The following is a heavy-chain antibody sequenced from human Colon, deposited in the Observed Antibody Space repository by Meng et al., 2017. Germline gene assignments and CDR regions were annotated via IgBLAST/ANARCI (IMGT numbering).Heavy chain of an antibody. V-gene: IGHV1-2*02. CDR2: INPNSGGT. CDR3: AKEAIAVAGIAFDY. CDR1: GYTFTDYY. Sequence: ASVKVSCQASGYTFTDYYMHWVRQAPGQRLEWMGWINPNSGGTNYAQKFQGRVTMTSDTSISTAYMDLSRLTSDDTAVYYCAKEAIAVAGIAFDYWGQGTLVTVSS. J-gene: IGHJ4*02. D-gene: IGHD6-19*01.